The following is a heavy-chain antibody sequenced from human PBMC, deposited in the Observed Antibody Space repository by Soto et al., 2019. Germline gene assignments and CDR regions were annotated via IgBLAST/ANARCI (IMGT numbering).Heavy chain of an antibody. Sequence: KTSETLSLTCAVYGGSFSGYYWSWIRQPPGKGLEWIGEINHSGSTNYNPSLKSRVTISVDTSKNQFSLKLSSVTAADTAVYYCARARRRGYKLDYWGQGTLVTVSS. V-gene: IGHV4-34*01. CDR1: GGSFSGYY. CDR3: ARARRRGYKLDY. J-gene: IGHJ4*02. D-gene: IGHD5-18*01. CDR2: INHSGST.